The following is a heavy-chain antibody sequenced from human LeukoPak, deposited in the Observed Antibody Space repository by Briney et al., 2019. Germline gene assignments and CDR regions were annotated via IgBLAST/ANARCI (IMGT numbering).Heavy chain of an antibody. CDR3: ARYLPDILTGYVRYYYGMDV. D-gene: IGHD3-9*01. Sequence: ASVKVSCKASGGTFSSYAISWVRQAPGQGLEWMGWISAYNGNTNYAQKLQGRVTMTTDTSTSKAYMELRSLRFDDTAVDYCARYLPDILTGYVRYYYGMDVWGQGTTVTVSS. J-gene: IGHJ6*02. CDR2: ISAYNGNT. V-gene: IGHV1-18*01. CDR1: GGTFSSYA.